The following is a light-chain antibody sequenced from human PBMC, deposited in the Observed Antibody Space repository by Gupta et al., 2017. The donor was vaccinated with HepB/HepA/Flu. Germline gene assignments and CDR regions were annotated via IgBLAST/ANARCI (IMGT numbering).Light chain of an antibody. V-gene: IGLV2-14*03. CDR2: DVS. Sequence: SALTQPASVSGSPGQSITIPCTGTNSDVDGHNYVSWYQQHPGKAPKLMIYDVSNRPSGVSNRFSGSKSGSTASLTVSGLQAEDEADYYCSSYTSSSTWVFGGGTKVTVL. CDR1: NSDVDGHNY. J-gene: IGLJ2*01. CDR3: SSYTSSSTWV.